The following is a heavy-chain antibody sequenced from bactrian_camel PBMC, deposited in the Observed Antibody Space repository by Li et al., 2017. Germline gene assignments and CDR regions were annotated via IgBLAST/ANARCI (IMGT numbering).Heavy chain of an antibody. J-gene: IGHJ4*01. Sequence: VQLVESGGGLVQPGKSLKLSCAASGFTFSSHDMYWVRQAPGKGLEWVSMINSGSDSTYVSDSVKGRFTISRDNAKNTLYLQMNNLKPEDTAMYYCAAHVTYSGGYSTPFLSSNLRYWGQGTQVTVS. CDR1: GFTFSSHD. CDR2: INSGSDST. V-gene: IGHV3S40*01. CDR3: AAHVTYSGGYSTPFLSSNLRY. D-gene: IGHD2*01.